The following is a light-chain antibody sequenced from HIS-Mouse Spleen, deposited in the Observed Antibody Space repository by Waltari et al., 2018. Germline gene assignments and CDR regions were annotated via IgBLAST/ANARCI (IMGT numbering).Light chain of an antibody. CDR1: QSVSSRY. CDR2: GAS. J-gene: IGKJ2*01. CDR3: QQYGSSPPYT. Sequence: EIVLTQSPGTLSLSPGERATLSCRASQSVSSRYLAWYQQKPGQAPRRLNYGASSWPAGSRGRFSGSGSGTDFTLTFSRLEPEDFAGYYCQQYGSSPPYTFGQWTKLEIK. V-gene: IGKV3-20*01.